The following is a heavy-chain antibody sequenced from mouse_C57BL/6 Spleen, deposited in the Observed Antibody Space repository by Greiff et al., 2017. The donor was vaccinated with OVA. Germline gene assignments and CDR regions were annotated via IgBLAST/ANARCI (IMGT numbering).Heavy chain of an antibody. CDR3: TRYYCFDY. Sequence: EVKVVESGGGLVQPGGSMKLSCVASGFTFSNYWMNWVRQSPEKGLEWVAQIRLKSDNYATHYAESVKGRFTISRDDSKSRVYLQMNNLRAEDTGIYYCTRYYCFDYWGQGTTLTVSS. V-gene: IGHV6-3*01. J-gene: IGHJ2*01. D-gene: IGHD2-12*01. CDR1: GFTFSNYW. CDR2: IRLKSDNYAT.